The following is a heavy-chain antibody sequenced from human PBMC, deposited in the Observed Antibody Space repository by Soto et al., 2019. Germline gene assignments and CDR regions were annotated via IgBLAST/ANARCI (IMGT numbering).Heavy chain of an antibody. D-gene: IGHD1-20*01. Sequence: DVQLLESGGGLVQPGGSLTLSCAASRFTFSDFAMSWVRQAPGKGLEWVSSIGGGGSDTYYADSMKGRFTISRDNSKNTLYLQMDSLRDEDTAVYYCAKDAVPYNGKWDWFDSWGQGTLVIVSS. CDR2: IGGGGSDT. V-gene: IGHV3-23*01. CDR1: RFTFSDFA. J-gene: IGHJ5*01. CDR3: AKDAVPYNGKWDWFDS.